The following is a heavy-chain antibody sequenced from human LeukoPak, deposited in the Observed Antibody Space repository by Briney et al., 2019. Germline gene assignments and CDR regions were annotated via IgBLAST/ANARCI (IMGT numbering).Heavy chain of an antibody. CDR3: AKGSSGWYKFDYYYYYMDV. V-gene: IGHV3-23*01. CDR2: ISGSGGST. J-gene: IGHJ6*03. D-gene: IGHD6-19*01. Sequence: GGSLRLSCAASGFTFSSYAMSWVRQAAGKGLEWVSAISGSGGSTYYADSVKGRFTISRDNSKNTLYLQMNSLRAEDTAVYYCAKGSSGWYKFDYYYYYMDVWGKGTTVTVSS. CDR1: GFTFSSYA.